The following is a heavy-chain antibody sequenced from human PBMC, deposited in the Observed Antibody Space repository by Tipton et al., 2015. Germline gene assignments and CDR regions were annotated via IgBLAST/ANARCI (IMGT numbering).Heavy chain of an antibody. V-gene: IGHV1-18*01. Sequence: QLVQSGAEVKKPGASVKVYCKGYGYTFTSYDINWIRQATGKGFEWMGWMSAHNGNTNYAQKFQGRVTMTTDTSTSTAHMELRSLRSDYTAVYYCARGRGNCSGYPVDYWCQGTLVTVSS. J-gene: IGHJ4*02. CDR2: MSAHNGNT. D-gene: IGHD2-15*01. CDR1: GYTFTSYD. CDR3: ARGRGNCSGYPVDY.